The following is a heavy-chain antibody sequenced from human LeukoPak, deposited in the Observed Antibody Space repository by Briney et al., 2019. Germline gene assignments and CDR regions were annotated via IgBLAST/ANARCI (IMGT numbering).Heavy chain of an antibody. CDR1: GGTFSSYA. V-gene: IGHV1-69*13. J-gene: IGHJ4*02. CDR2: IIPIFGTA. CDR3: ARENWNYVGYFDY. D-gene: IGHD1-7*01. Sequence: SVKVSCKASGGTFSSYAISWVRQAPGQGLEWMGGIIPIFGTANYAQKFQGRVTITADESTSTAYMEPSSLRSEDTAVYYCARENWNYVGYFDYWGQGTLVTVSS.